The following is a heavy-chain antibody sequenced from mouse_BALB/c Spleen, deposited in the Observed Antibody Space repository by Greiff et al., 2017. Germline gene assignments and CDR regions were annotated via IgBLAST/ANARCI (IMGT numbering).Heavy chain of an antibody. CDR3: ARSMGRGY. CDR2: INPSTGYT. CDR1: GYTFTSYW. J-gene: IGHJ2*01. V-gene: IGHV1-7*01. D-gene: IGHD4-1*01. Sequence: QVQLKESGAELAKPGASVKMSCKASGYTFTSYWMHWVKQRPGQGLEWIGYINPSTGYTEYNQKFKDKATLTADKSSSTAYMQLSSLTSEDSAVYYCARSMGRGYWGQGTTLTVSS.